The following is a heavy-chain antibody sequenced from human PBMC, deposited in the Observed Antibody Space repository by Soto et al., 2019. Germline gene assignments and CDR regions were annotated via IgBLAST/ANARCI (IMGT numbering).Heavy chain of an antibody. CDR2: IGTAGDT. CDR1: GFTFSSYD. V-gene: IGHV3-13*01. D-gene: IGHD3-3*01. J-gene: IGHJ6*02. Sequence: EVQLVESGGGLVQPGGSLRLSCAASGFTFSSYDMHWVRQATGKGLEWVSAIGTAGDTYYPGSVKGRFTISRDNAKNSLYLQMNSLRAEDTALYYCAKDISGKRNSRLRGGLWSGYTYYYYGMDVWGQGTTVTVSS. CDR3: AKDISGKRNSRLRGGLWSGYTYYYYGMDV.